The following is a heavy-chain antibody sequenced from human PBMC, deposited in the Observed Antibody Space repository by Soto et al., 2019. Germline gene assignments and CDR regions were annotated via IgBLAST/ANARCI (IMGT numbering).Heavy chain of an antibody. CDR3: ARGEYSSGRYRRRTYNWFDP. V-gene: IGHV4-39*01. J-gene: IGHJ5*02. CDR1: GGSISSSSYY. D-gene: IGHD6-19*01. Sequence: SETLSLTCTVSGGSISSSSYYWGWIRQPPGKGLEWIGSIYYSGSTYYNPSLKSRVTISVDTSKNQFSLKLSSVTAADTAVYYCARGEYSSGRYRRRTYNWFDPWGQGTLVTVSS. CDR2: IYYSGST.